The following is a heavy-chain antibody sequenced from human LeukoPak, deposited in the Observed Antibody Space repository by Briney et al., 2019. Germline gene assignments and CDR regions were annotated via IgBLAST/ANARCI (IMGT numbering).Heavy chain of an antibody. J-gene: IGHJ3*02. CDR3: ARPYYYDSSGYYGAFDI. D-gene: IGHD3-22*01. Sequence: PGGSLRLSCAASAFSFSGYNMNWVRQAPGKGLEWVSSISSSGTYIYYRDSVKGRFTSSRDNAENSLYLEMHSLRVEDTAIYYCARPYYYDSSGYYGAFDIWGQGTMVTVSS. CDR2: ISSSGTYI. CDR1: AFSFSGYN. V-gene: IGHV3-21*01.